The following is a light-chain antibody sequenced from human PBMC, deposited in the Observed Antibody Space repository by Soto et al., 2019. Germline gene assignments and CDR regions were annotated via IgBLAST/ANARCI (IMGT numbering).Light chain of an antibody. J-gene: IGKJ1*01. V-gene: IGKV1-5*03. CDR1: QTISSW. CDR2: KAS. CDR3: QQYNYYSRT. Sequence: DIQMTESPATLSGSVGDRVTITCRASQTISSWLAWYQQKPGKAPKLLIYKASTLKSGVPSRFSGSGSGTEFTLTISNLQPDDFATYYCQQYNYYSRTVGQGTKV.